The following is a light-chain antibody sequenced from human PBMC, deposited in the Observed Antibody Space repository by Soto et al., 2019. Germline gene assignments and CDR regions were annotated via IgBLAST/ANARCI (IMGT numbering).Light chain of an antibody. Sequence: DIQMTQSPSALSASVGDRVTITCRASQSISVWLAWYQQKAGKAPNLLIYKASRLESGVPSRFSGSGSETEFTLTISGLQPGDSATYHCQQDNSYSPTFGQGPKVENK. J-gene: IGKJ1*01. CDR2: KAS. CDR1: QSISVW. CDR3: QQDNSYSPT. V-gene: IGKV1-5*03.